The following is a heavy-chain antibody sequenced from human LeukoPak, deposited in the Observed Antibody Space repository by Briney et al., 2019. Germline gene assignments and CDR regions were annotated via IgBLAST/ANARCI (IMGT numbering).Heavy chain of an antibody. V-gene: IGHV1-2*02. J-gene: IGHJ4*02. CDR2: INPNTGGT. D-gene: IGHD3-3*01. CDR3: VKDRERITLFGVARYSFDY. CDR1: GYTFTGHH. Sequence: GASVKVSCKASGYTFTGHHIHWVRQAPGQGLEWMGWINPNTGGTNYAQKFQGRVTMTRDTSISTAYMELSRLRSDDTAVYYCVKDRERITLFGVARYSFDYWGQGTLVTVSS.